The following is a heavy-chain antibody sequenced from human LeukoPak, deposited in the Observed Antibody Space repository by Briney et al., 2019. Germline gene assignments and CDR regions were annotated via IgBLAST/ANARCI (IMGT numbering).Heavy chain of an antibody. CDR3: ARAPGSSRYAFDI. V-gene: IGHV3-48*03. CDR1: GFTFSSYE. CDR2: ISSSGSTI. J-gene: IGHJ3*02. Sequence: PGGSLRLSCAASGFTFSSYEMNWVRQAPGKGLEWLSYISSSGSTIYYADSVKGRFTISKDNAKKLLYLQMNSLRAEDTAVYYCARAPGSSRYAFDIWGQGTVVTVSS. D-gene: IGHD6-13*01.